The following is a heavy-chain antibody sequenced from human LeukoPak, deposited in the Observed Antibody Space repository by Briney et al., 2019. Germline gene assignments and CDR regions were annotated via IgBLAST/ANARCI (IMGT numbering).Heavy chain of an antibody. CDR1: GYTFTSYG. V-gene: IGHV1-18*01. Sequence: GASVKVSCKASGYTFTSYGISWMRQAPGQGLEWMGWISAYNGNTNYAQKLQGRVTMTTDTSTSTAYMELRSLRSDDTAVYYCAREGQAYYYGSGSYAFDYWGQGTLVTVSS. D-gene: IGHD3-10*01. CDR3: AREGQAYYYGSGSYAFDY. J-gene: IGHJ4*02. CDR2: ISAYNGNT.